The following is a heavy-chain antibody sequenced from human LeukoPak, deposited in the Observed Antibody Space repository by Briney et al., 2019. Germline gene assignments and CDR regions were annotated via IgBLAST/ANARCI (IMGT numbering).Heavy chain of an antibody. CDR3: AKGAGPPWFDP. D-gene: IGHD6-19*01. CDR1: GGSFSSSNYY. Sequence: SETLSLTCTVSGGSFSSSNYYWGWIRQPPGKGLEWIGSIYYSGSTYYNPSLRSRVTISVDTSNKQFFLKLSSVTAADTAVYYCAKGAGPPWFDPWGQGTLVTVSS. V-gene: IGHV4-39*07. J-gene: IGHJ5*02. CDR2: IYYSGST.